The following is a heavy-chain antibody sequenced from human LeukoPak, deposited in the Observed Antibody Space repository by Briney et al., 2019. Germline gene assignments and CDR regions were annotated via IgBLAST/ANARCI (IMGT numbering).Heavy chain of an antibody. CDR3: AKDLYYYDSSGSYSAAFDI. CDR2: ISWNSGSI. V-gene: IGHV3-9*01. D-gene: IGHD3-22*01. CDR1: GFTFDDYA. Sequence: GGSLRLSCAASGFTFDDYAMHWVRQAPGKGLEWVSGISWNSGSIGYADSVKGRFTISRDNAKNSLYLQMNSLRAEDTALYYCAKDLYYYDSSGSYSAAFDIWGQGTMVTVSS. J-gene: IGHJ3*02.